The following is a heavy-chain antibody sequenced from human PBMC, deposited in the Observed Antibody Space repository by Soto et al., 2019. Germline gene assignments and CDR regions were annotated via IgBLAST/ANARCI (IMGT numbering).Heavy chain of an antibody. CDR2: ISFNGGDT. Sequence: PGGSLRLSCSASGFPFSRFAIHWVRQAPGKGLVYVSGISFNGGDTYHADSVKGRFSISRDNSKSTVYLQMSSLRAEDTAVYYCVKDGAVTFSGWFFDYWGQGTPVTVSS. V-gene: IGHV3-64D*06. CDR3: VKDGAVTFSGWFFDY. CDR1: GFPFSRFA. J-gene: IGHJ4*02. D-gene: IGHD4-4*01.